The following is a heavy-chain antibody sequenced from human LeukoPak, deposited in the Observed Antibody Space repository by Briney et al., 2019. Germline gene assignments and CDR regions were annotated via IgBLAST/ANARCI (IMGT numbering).Heavy chain of an antibody. CDR3: ARGVLRFLEWPRNWFDP. CDR2: INPNSGGT. Sequence: SVKVSCKASGYTFTGYYMHWVRQAPGQGLEWMGWINPNSGGTNYAQKFQGRVTMTRDTSISTAYMELSRLRSDDTAVYYCARGVLRFLEWPRNWFDPWGQGTLVTVSS. V-gene: IGHV1-2*02. CDR1: GYTFTGYY. J-gene: IGHJ5*02. D-gene: IGHD3-3*01.